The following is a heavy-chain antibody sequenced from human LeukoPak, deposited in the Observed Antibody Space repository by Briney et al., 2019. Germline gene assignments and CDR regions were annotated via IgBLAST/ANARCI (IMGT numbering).Heavy chain of an antibody. Sequence: ASVTVSCKDCGGSLSRYFISGVRPAARRGGEWMGRIILILGVANYAQKFQGRVTITADKSTSTAYMELSSLRSEDTAVYYCASRYSGSYYYYGMDVWGQGTTVTVSS. CDR2: IILILGVA. CDR3: ASRYSGSYYYYGMDV. D-gene: IGHD1-26*01. V-gene: IGHV1-69*02. CDR1: GGSLSRYF. J-gene: IGHJ6*02.